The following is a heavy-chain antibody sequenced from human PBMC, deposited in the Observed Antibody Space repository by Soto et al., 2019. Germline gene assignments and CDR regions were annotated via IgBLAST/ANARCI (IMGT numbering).Heavy chain of an antibody. Sequence: SQTLSLTCGISGDSVSSNSAAWSCISQSPARGLEWLGRTYYRTKWYNDYAVSVKRRITSIPDTSKNHFALQLNYVTPEDTAVYYCARDFEYSSSSGEHYYYYGMDVWGQGTTVTVSS. CDR2: TYYRTKWYN. CDR3: ARDFEYSSSSGEHYYYYGMDV. J-gene: IGHJ6*02. D-gene: IGHD6-6*01. V-gene: IGHV6-1*01. CDR1: GDSVSSNSAA.